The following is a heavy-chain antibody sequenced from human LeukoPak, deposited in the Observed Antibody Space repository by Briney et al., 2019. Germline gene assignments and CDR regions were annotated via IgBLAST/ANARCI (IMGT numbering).Heavy chain of an antibody. CDR1: GFTFSSYW. Sequence: PGGSLRLSCAASGFTFSSYWMSWVRQAPGKGLEWVSGFRGSDLSTFYADSVKGRFTISRDNSKNTLYLQMNSLRAEDTAVYYCATPPTVTRNYWGQGTLVTVSS. D-gene: IGHD4-17*01. CDR2: FRGSDLST. V-gene: IGHV3-23*01. CDR3: ATPPTVTRNY. J-gene: IGHJ4*02.